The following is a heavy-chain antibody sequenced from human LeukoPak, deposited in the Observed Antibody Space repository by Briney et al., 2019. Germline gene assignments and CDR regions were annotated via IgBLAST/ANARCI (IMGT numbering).Heavy chain of an antibody. J-gene: IGHJ4*02. D-gene: IGHD2-8*01. CDR1: GVSISSGGYC. CDR2: IYYIGTA. Sequence: PSETLSLTCTVSGVSISSGGYCWSWVRQHPETGLEWIGYIYYIGTAYYNPSLKSRVTLSLDTSKNQFSLNLDSVTAANTAVYYCARFSNDHGGNFDYWGQETRVTVSS. V-gene: IGHV4-31*03. CDR3: ARFSNDHGGNFDY.